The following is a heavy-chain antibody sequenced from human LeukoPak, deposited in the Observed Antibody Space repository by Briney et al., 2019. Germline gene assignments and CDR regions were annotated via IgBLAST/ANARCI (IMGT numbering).Heavy chain of an antibody. CDR1: GFTFSTFA. CDR3: TKDPNGDFVGAFDP. V-gene: IGHV3-23*01. D-gene: IGHD4-17*01. J-gene: IGHJ5*02. CDR2: ITGTHYTT. Sequence: GGSLRLSCAASGFTFSTFAMTWVRQAPGKGLEWVSSITGTHYTTYNTDSVKGRFTIPRDNSKNTLYLQMNSLRADDTAVYYCTKDPNGDFVGAFDPWGQGTLVTVSS.